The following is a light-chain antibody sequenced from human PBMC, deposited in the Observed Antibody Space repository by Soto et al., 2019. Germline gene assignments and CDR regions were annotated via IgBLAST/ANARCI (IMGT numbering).Light chain of an antibody. CDR2: GNS. CDR3: QSYDSSLSGSVV. V-gene: IGLV1-40*01. Sequence: QSVLTQPPSVSGAPGQRVTISCTGSSSNIGAGYDVHWYQQLPGTAPKLLIYGNSNRPSGVPDRFSGSKSGASAFLAITGLQAEDEADYCSQSYDSSLSGSVVFGGGTKLTVL. J-gene: IGLJ2*01. CDR1: SSNIGAGYD.